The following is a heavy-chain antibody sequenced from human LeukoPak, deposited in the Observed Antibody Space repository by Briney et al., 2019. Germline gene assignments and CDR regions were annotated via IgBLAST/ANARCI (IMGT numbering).Heavy chain of an antibody. CDR3: AKGVGYCSGGSCSNWFDP. J-gene: IGHJ5*02. CDR2: ISYDGSNK. Sequence: GRSLRLSCAASGFTFSSYGMHWVRQAPGKGLEWVAVISYDGSNKYYADSVKGRFTIPRDNSKNTLYLQMNSLRAEDTAVYYCAKGVGYCSGGSCSNWFDPWGQGTLVTVSS. V-gene: IGHV3-30*18. D-gene: IGHD2-15*01. CDR1: GFTFSSYG.